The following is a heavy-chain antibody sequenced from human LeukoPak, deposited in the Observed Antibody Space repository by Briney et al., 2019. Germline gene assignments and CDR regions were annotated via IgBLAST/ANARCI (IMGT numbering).Heavy chain of an antibody. D-gene: IGHD5-24*01. CDR2: VYGEDSDI. CDR3: ARRGIRDGYNYADY. CDR1: GYTFSTYW. V-gene: IGHV5-51*01. Sequence: GESLKISSQAPGYTFSTYWIGWVRPMPGKGLEWMGIVYGEDSDIRYSPSFQGQVTISADKSTTTAYLQWSSLKASDTAIYYCARRGIRDGYNYADYWGQGILVTVSS. J-gene: IGHJ4*02.